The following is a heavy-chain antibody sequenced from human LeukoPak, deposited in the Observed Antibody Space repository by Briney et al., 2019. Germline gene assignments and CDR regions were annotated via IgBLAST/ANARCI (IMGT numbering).Heavy chain of an antibody. J-gene: IGHJ4*02. Sequence: GGSLRLSCAASGFTCSSYSMNWVRQAPGKGLEWVSSISSSSSYIYYADSVKGRFTISRDNAKNSLYLQMNSLRAEDTAVYYCARRNRIAAAGTDYWGQGTLVTVSS. D-gene: IGHD6-13*01. CDR2: ISSSSSYI. CDR1: GFTCSSYS. CDR3: ARRNRIAAAGTDY. V-gene: IGHV3-21*01.